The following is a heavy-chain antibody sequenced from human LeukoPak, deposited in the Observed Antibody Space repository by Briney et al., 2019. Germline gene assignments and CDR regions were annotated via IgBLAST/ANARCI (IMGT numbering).Heavy chain of an antibody. CDR1: DGSISSYY. Sequence: QPSETLSLTCTVSDGSISSYYWSWIRQSPGKGLEWIESMYYSGSTNYNPSLKSRVTISVDTSKNQFSLKLSSVTAADTAVYYCARLRYDSSGYWTDYWGQGTLVTVSS. J-gene: IGHJ4*02. CDR3: ARLRYDSSGYWTDY. CDR2: MYYSGST. D-gene: IGHD3-22*01. V-gene: IGHV4-59*08.